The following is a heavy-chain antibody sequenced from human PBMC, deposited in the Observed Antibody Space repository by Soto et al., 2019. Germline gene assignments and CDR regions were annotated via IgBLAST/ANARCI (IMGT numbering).Heavy chain of an antibody. CDR3: ARTLRGPGVKYFDD. V-gene: IGHV6-1*01. CDR1: RSSVSTNMDA. CDR2: TYYRSKWHY. J-gene: IGHJ4*02. D-gene: IGHD3-10*01. Sequence: LSRTGALSRSSVSTNMDAWIWVRHSQSKGLEWLGRTYYRSKWHYDFAPSVRSRITINPATSKNHFSLQLNSVSPEDAAVXYCARTLRGPGVKYFDDWGQGTL.